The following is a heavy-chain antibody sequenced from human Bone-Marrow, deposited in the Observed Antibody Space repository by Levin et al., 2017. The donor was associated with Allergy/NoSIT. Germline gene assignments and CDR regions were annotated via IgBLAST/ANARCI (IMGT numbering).Heavy chain of an antibody. CDR1: GFTFRNYD. J-gene: IGHJ4*02. CDR2: IGTTDDR. CDR3: AASRAHCWGACSFDY. Sequence: SGESLKISCVASGFTFRNYDMHWVRQVAGRGLEWISTIGTTDDRFYVDSVKGRFSISRDDAENSLVLQMTGLRAGDTAVYYCAASRAHCWGACSFDYWGQGAHVTVSS. V-gene: IGHV3-13*01. D-gene: IGHD2-21*02.